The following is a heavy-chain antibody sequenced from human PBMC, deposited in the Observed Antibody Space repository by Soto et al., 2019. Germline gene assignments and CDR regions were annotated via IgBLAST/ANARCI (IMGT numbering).Heavy chain of an antibody. CDR2: ISYDGSNK. CDR1: GFTFSSYG. Sequence: QVQLVESGGGVVQPGRSLRLSCAASGFTFSSYGMHWVRQAPGKGLEWVAVISYDGSNKYYADSVKGRFTISRDNSKNTLYLQMNSLRAEDTAVFYCAKDIVVVPAAADYYFYGMDVWGQGTTVTVSS. D-gene: IGHD2-2*01. V-gene: IGHV3-30*18. CDR3: AKDIVVVPAAADYYFYGMDV. J-gene: IGHJ6*02.